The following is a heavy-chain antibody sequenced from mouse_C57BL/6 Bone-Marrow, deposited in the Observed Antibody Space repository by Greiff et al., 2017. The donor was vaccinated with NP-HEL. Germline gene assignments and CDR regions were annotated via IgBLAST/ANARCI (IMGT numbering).Heavy chain of an antibody. CDR3: TTWGGYFDY. Sequence: VQLQQSGAELVRPGASVKLSCTASGFNIKDDYMNWVKQRPEQGLEWIGWIDPENGDTEYASKFQGKATITADTSSNTAYLQLSSLTSEDTAVYYCTTWGGYFDYWGQGTTLTVSS. CDR1: GFNIKDDY. V-gene: IGHV14-4*01. CDR2: IDPENGDT. D-gene: IGHD1-1*02. J-gene: IGHJ2*01.